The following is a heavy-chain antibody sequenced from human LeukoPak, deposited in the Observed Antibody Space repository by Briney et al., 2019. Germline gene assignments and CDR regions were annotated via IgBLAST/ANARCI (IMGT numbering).Heavy chain of an antibody. CDR3: AKTGYCSSTSCPEDSYYYYYMDV. CDR1: GGTFSSYA. CDR2: IIPIFGTA. J-gene: IGHJ6*03. D-gene: IGHD2-2*01. Sequence: SVKVSCKASGGTFSSYAIRWVRQAPGQGLEWMGGIIPIFGTANYTQKFQGRVTITTDESTSTAYMELSSLRSEDTAVYYCAKTGYCSSTSCPEDSYYYYYMDVWGKGTTVTVSS. V-gene: IGHV1-69*05.